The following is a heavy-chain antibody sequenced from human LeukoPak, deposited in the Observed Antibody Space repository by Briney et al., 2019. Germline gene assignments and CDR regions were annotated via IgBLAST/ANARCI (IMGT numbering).Heavy chain of an antibody. CDR2: ISWNSGSI. J-gene: IGHJ4*02. D-gene: IGHD3-22*01. V-gene: IGHV3-9*01. Sequence: GGSLRLSCAASGFTFDDYAMHWVRQAPGKGLEWVSGISWNSGSIGYADSVKGRFTISRDNAKNSLYLQMNSLRAEDTALYYCAKAYYYDSSGSGGFDYWGQGTLVTASS. CDR3: AKAYYYDSSGSGGFDY. CDR1: GFTFDDYA.